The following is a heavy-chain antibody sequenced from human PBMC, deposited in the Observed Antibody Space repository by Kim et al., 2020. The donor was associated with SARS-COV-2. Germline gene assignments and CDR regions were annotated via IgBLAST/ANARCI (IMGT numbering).Heavy chain of an antibody. CDR2: NT. Sequence: NTKYAQKLQGRVTMTTDTSTSTAYMELRSLRSDDTAEYYCAREIRSSIDYWGQGTLVTVSS. J-gene: IGHJ4*02. V-gene: IGHV1-18*01. CDR3: AREIRSSIDY.